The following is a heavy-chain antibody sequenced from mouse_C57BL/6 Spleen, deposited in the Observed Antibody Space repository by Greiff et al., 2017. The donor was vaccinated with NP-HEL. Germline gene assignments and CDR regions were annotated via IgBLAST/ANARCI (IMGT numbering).Heavy chain of an antibody. V-gene: IGHV5-17*01. CDR1: GFTFSDYG. Sequence: EVNVVESGGGLVKPGGSLKLSCAASGFTFSDYGMHWVRQAPEKGLEWVAYISSGSSTIYYADTVKGRFTISRDNAKNTLFLQMTSLRSEDTAMYYCARGRLGIAYWGQGTLVTVSA. J-gene: IGHJ3*01. CDR3: ARGRLGIAY. CDR2: ISSGSSTI. D-gene: IGHD4-1*01.